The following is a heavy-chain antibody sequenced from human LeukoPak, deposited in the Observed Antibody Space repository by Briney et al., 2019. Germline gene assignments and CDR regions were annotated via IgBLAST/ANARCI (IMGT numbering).Heavy chain of an antibody. Sequence: SETLSLTCTVSGGSISSYYWSWIRQPPGKGLEWIGYIYYSGSTNYNPSLKSRVTISVDTSKNQFSLKLSSVTAADTAVYYCASAAAGVDYYYCGMDVWGQGTTVTVSS. J-gene: IGHJ6*02. CDR3: ASAAAGVDYYYCGMDV. D-gene: IGHD6-13*01. V-gene: IGHV4-59*08. CDR2: IYYSGST. CDR1: GGSISSYY.